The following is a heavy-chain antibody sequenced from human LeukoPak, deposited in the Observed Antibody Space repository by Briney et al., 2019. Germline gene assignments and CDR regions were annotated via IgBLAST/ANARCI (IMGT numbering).Heavy chain of an antibody. V-gene: IGHV3-74*01. CDR3: ARGGSPFY. Sequence: GSLRLSCAASGFTFSIYAMSWVRQAPGKGLVWVSRISGDGTTTTYADSVKGRFTISRDNAKNTLYLQMNSLRAEDRAVYYCARGGSPFYWGQGSLVTVSS. D-gene: IGHD3-10*01. CDR1: GFTFSIYA. CDR2: ISGDGTTT. J-gene: IGHJ4*02.